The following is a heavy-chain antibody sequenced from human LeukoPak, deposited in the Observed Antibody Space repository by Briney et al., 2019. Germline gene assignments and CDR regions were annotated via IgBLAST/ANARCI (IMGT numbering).Heavy chain of an antibody. CDR3: ARDPLYYGSGSFDY. D-gene: IGHD3-10*01. CDR2: ISYDGGNK. J-gene: IGHJ4*02. CDR1: EFTSSSYA. V-gene: IGHV3-30*01. Sequence: GGSLRLSCAASEFTSSSYAMHWVRQAPGKGLQWVALISYDGGNKYYADSVKGRFTISRDNSKNTLYLLMNSLRTEDTAVYYCARDPLYYGSGSFDYWGQGTLVTVSS.